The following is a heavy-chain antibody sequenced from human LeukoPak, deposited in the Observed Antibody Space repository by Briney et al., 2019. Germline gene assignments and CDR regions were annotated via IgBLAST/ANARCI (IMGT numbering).Heavy chain of an antibody. J-gene: IGHJ4*02. V-gene: IGHV4-31*03. CDR3: ARVNVTMVRGVIITEGFDY. D-gene: IGHD3-10*01. CDR1: GGSISSGGYY. CDR2: IYYSGST. Sequence: PSETLSLTCTVSGGSISSGGYYWSWIRQHPGKGLEWIGYIYYSGSTYYNPSLKSRVTISVDTSKNQFSLKLSSVTAADTAVYYCARVNVTMVRGVIITEGFDYWGQGTLVTVSS.